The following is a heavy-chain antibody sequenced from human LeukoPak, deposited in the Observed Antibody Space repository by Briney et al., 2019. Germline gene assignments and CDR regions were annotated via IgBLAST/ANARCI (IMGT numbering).Heavy chain of an antibody. V-gene: IGHV3-7*01. CDR1: GFTFSSYW. CDR2: IKQDGSEK. Sequence: GGSLRLSCAASGFTFSSYWMSWVRQAPGKGLEWVANIKQDGSEKYYVDSVKGRFTISRDNAKNSLYLQMNSLRAEDTAVYYCARDDSSAYYYDSSGYSNWGQGTLVTVSS. CDR3: ARDDSSAYYYDSSGYSN. D-gene: IGHD3-22*01. J-gene: IGHJ4*02.